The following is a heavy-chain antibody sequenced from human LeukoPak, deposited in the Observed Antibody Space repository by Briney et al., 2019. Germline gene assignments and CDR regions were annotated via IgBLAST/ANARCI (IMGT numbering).Heavy chain of an antibody. CDR1: GFTFSSYG. Sequence: GGSLRLSCAVSGFTFSSYGVHWVRQAPGKGLDWVAVISSDGSKKYYADSVKGRFTISRDNSNNTLYLQMNSLRPEDTAVYYCARDSHEGANPSPDYWGQGTLVTVSS. CDR2: ISSDGSKK. J-gene: IGHJ4*02. CDR3: ARDSHEGANPSPDY. V-gene: IGHV3-30*03.